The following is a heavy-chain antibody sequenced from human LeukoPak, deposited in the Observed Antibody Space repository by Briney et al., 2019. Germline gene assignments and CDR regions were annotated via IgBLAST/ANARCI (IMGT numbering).Heavy chain of an antibody. Sequence: PWDSLSLTCTASGYSINSGCMCCCIRRPPGKGLGCIGSICNSGSTYYNPSLKGRVTISIDTSKNQFSLKLSAVTAADTAVYYCARQTVGAKGEYWGQGTLVTVSS. CDR2: ICNSGST. CDR3: ARQTVGAKGEY. J-gene: IGHJ4*02. V-gene: IGHV4-38-2*02. CDR1: GYSINSGCM. D-gene: IGHD1-26*01.